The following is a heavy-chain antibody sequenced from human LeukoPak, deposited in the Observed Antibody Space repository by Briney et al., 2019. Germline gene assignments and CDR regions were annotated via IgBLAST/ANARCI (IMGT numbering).Heavy chain of an antibody. J-gene: IGHJ4*02. CDR2: IYHSGST. CDR3: ARGGLYTSSDY. CDR1: GYSISSGYY. D-gene: IGHD2-2*02. V-gene: IGHV4-38-2*02. Sequence: SETLSLTCTVSGYSISSGYYWGWIRQPPGKGLEWIGSIYHSGSTYYNPSLKSRVTISVDTSKNQFSLKLGSVTAADTAVYYCARGGLYTSSDYWGQGTLVTVSS.